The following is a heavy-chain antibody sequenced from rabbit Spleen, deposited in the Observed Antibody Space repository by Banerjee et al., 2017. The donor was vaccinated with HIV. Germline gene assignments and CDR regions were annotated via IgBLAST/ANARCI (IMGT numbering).Heavy chain of an antibody. CDR3: ARDLAGAIGWNFYL. V-gene: IGHV1S40*01. CDR2: INTATGKT. J-gene: IGHJ3*01. CDR1: GFSFSSRYY. D-gene: IGHD4-1*01. Sequence: QSLEESGGDLVKHGASLTLTCTASGFSFSSRYYMCWVRQAPGKGLEWIACINTATGKTVYATGAKGRFTISTTASTTVTLQMTSLTAADTATYFCARDLAGAIGWNFYLWGQGTLVTVS.